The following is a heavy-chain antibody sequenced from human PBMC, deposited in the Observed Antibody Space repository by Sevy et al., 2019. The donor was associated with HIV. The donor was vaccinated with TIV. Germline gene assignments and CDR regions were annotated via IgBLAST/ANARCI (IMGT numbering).Heavy chain of an antibody. J-gene: IGHJ3*02. CDR3: ARGYIGYDSGDAFDI. CDR2: INTNTGNP. CDR1: GYTFTNYA. D-gene: IGHD5-12*01. V-gene: IGHV7-4-1*02. Sequence: ASVKVSCKASGYTFTNYAMNWVRQAPGQGLEWMGWINTNTGNPTYAQGFTGRFVFSLDTSVSTAYLQISSLKAEDTDVYYCARGYIGYDSGDAFDIWGQGTMVTVSS.